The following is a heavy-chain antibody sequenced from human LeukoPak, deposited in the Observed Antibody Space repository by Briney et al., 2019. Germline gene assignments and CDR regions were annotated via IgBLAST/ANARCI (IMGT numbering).Heavy chain of an antibody. CDR2: ISWNSGSI. CDR1: GFTFDDYA. CDR3: ARDGFGTGSN. D-gene: IGHD3-16*01. J-gene: IGHJ4*02. V-gene: IGHV3-9*01. Sequence: GRSLRLSCAASGFTFDDYAMHWVRQAPGKGLEWVSGISWNSGSIGYADSVKGRFIISRDNAKNSLYLQMNTLRADDTAVYYCARDGFGTGSNWGQGTLVTVSS.